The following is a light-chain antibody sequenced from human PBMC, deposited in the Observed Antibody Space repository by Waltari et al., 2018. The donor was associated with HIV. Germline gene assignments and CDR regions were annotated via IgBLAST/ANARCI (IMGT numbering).Light chain of an antibody. V-gene: IGKV3-11*01. CDR3: QQRSRWPPAYT. Sequence: EIVLTQSPATLSLSPGERATLPCRASQSFSIYLAWYQQKPGQPPRLLIYDASNRATAIPARFSGSGSGTDFTLTISSLEPEDFAVYYCQQRSRWPPAYTFGQGTKLEIK. CDR2: DAS. J-gene: IGKJ2*01. CDR1: QSFSIY.